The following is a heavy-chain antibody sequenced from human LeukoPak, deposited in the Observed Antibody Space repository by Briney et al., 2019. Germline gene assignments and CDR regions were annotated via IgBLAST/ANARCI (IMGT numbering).Heavy chain of an antibody. CDR2: IYYSGST. Sequence: SGTLSLTCTVSGGSISSYYWSWIRQPPGKGLEWIGYIYYSGSTNYNPSLKSRVTISVDTSKSQFSLKLSSVTAADTAVYYCARDRGYSYGPFDYWGQGTLVTVSS. J-gene: IGHJ4*02. D-gene: IGHD5-18*01. V-gene: IGHV4-59*01. CDR1: GGSISSYY. CDR3: ARDRGYSYGPFDY.